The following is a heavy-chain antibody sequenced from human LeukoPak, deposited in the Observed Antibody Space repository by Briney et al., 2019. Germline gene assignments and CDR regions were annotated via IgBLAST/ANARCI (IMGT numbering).Heavy chain of an antibody. D-gene: IGHD6-13*01. CDR1: GFTFSSYA. J-gene: IGHJ4*02. CDR3: AREVAAAAPGY. CDR2: ISYDGSNK. Sequence: GGSLRLSCAASGFTFSSYAMHWVRQAPGKGLEWVTVISYDGSNKYYADSVKGRFTISRDNSKNTLYLQMNSLRAEDTAVYYCAREVAAAAPGYWGQGTLVTVSS. V-gene: IGHV3-30-3*01.